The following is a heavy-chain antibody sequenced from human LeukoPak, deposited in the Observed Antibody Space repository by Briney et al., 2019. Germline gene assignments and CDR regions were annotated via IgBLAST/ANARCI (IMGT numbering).Heavy chain of an antibody. CDR3: AREIGDTTVTTIDAFDI. Sequence: QPGGSLRLSCAASGFTFSSYWMHWVRQAPGKGLVWVSRINSDGSSTSYADSVKGRFTISRDNSKNTLYLQMNSLRAEDTAVYYCAREIGDTTVTTIDAFDIWGQGTMVTVSS. V-gene: IGHV3-74*01. CDR2: INSDGSST. CDR1: GFTFSSYW. J-gene: IGHJ3*02. D-gene: IGHD4-17*01.